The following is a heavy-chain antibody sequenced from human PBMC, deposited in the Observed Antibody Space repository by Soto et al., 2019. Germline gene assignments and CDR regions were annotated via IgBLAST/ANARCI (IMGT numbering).Heavy chain of an antibody. CDR2: INPNGGRT. CDR3: ARGLYSGDK. D-gene: IGHD2-21*01. CDR1: GYIFTNYY. J-gene: IGHJ4*02. V-gene: IGHV1-46*01. Sequence: QVRLVQSGAEVKKPGASVKVSCKASGYIFTNYYIHWVRQAPGQGLEWMAIINPNGGRTNCAQEFQGSIILTRDPSTSTVDMDLSSLTSEDRAVYYCARGLYSGDKWGQGTLVTVSS.